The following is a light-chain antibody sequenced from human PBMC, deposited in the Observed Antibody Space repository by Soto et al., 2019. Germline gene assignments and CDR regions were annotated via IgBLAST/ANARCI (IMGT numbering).Light chain of an antibody. CDR3: CSYACSYNLYV. J-gene: IGLJ1*01. Sequence: QSALTQPRSVSGSPGQSITISCTGTSSDVGGYNYVSWYRQHPGKAPKLMIYDVSKRPSGVPDRFSGSKSGNTASLTISGLQAEDEADYYCCSYACSYNLYVFGNGTKLTVL. CDR2: DVS. V-gene: IGLV2-11*01. CDR1: SSDVGGYNY.